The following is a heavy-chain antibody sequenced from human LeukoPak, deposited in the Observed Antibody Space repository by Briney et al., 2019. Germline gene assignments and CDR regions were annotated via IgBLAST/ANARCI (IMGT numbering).Heavy chain of an antibody. V-gene: IGHV4-34*01. CDR2: INHSGST. CDR1: GGSFSGYY. D-gene: IGHD5-12*01. CDR3: ARDPSGYDTTYFDY. J-gene: IGHJ4*02. Sequence: PSETLSLTCAVYGGSFSGYYWSWIRQPPGKGLEWIGEINHSGSTNYNPSLKSRVTISVDTSKNQFSLKLSSVTAADTAVYYCARDPSGYDTTYFDYWGQGTLVTVSS.